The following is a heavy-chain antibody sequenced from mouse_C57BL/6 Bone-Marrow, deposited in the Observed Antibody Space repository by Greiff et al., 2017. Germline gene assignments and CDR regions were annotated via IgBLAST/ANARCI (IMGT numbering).Heavy chain of an antibody. V-gene: IGHV1-81*01. CDR3: AREDYGSSLYGYFDV. D-gene: IGHD1-1*01. CDR1: GYTFTSYG. CDR2: IYPRSGNT. Sequence: QVQLQQSGAELARPGASVKLSCKASGYTFTSYGISWVKQRTGQGLEWIGEIYPRSGNTYYNEKFKGKATLTADKSSSTAYMELRSLTSEDSAVYCCAREDYGSSLYGYFDVWGTGTTVTVSS. J-gene: IGHJ1*03.